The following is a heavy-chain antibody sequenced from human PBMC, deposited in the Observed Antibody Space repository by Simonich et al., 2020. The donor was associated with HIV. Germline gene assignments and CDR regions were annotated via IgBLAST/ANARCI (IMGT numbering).Heavy chain of an antibody. D-gene: IGHD4-17*01. V-gene: IGHV3-74*01. CDR3: YGAFDV. CDR2: IKSDGTTT. J-gene: IGHJ3*01. CDR1: GFTFSNYW. Sequence: EVQLVESGGGLVQSGGSLSLSCVASGFTFSNYWMHWVRQAPGKGLEWVSRIKSDGTTTIYADSVKGRFIISRDNAKNTLYLQMNSLRTEDTAVYFCYGAFDVWGQGTMVTVSS.